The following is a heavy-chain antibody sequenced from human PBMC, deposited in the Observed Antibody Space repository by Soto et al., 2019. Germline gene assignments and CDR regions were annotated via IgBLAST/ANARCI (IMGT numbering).Heavy chain of an antibody. Sequence: PSETLSLTCTVSGGSISSAAYYWSWIRQPPGKGLEWIGYIYYSGSTNYNPSLKSRVTISVDTSKNQFSLKLSSVTAADTAVYYFARKLPSITIFGVVTNNGFDPWGQGTRVTVSS. D-gene: IGHD3-3*01. CDR3: ARKLPSITIFGVVTNNGFDP. J-gene: IGHJ5*02. CDR1: GGSISSAAYY. CDR2: IYYSGST. V-gene: IGHV4-61*08.